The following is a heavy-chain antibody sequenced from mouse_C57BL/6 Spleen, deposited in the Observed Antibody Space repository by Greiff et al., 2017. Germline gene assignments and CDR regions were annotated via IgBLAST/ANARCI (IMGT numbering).Heavy chain of an antibody. CDR1: GYTFTSYW. V-gene: IGHV1-69*01. Sequence: QVQLQQPGAELVMPGASVKLSCTASGYTFTSYWMHWVKQRPGQGLEWIGEIDPSDSYTNYNHKFKGKSTLTVDKSYSTAYMQLSSLTSEDSAVXYCARSGSGYADYFDYWGQGTTLTVSS. D-gene: IGHD3-2*02. CDR2: IDPSDSYT. J-gene: IGHJ2*01. CDR3: ARSGSGYADYFDY.